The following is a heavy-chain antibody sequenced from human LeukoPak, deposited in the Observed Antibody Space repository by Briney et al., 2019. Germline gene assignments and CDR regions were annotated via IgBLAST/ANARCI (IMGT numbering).Heavy chain of an antibody. CDR2: INPNSGGT. J-gene: IGHJ4*02. D-gene: IGHD1-7*01. CDR3: ARVGYNWNYVLFDY. CDR1: GYTFTGYY. V-gene: IGHV1-2*02. Sequence: ASVKVSCKASGYTFTGYYMHWVRQAPGQGFEWMGWINPNSGGTNYAQKFRGRVTMTRDTSISTAYMELSRLRSDDTAVYYCARVGYNWNYVLFDYWGQGTLVTVSS.